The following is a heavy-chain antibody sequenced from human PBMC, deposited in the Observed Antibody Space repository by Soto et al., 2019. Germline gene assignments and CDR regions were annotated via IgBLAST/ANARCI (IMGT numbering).Heavy chain of an antibody. D-gene: IGHD3-3*01. J-gene: IGHJ4*02. CDR3: AHRVLRTVFGLVTTTAIYFDF. V-gene: IGHV2-5*02. Sequence: QITLNESGPTLVKPTQTLTLTCTFSGFSLTTSGVGVGWIRQSPGRAPEWLAVIYWDDDKRYSPSLKSRLTITKYPSKNQVVLTMANLDTADTATYYCAHRVLRTVFGLVTTTAIYFDFWGQGTPVAVSS. CDR2: IYWDDDK. CDR1: GFSLTTSGVG.